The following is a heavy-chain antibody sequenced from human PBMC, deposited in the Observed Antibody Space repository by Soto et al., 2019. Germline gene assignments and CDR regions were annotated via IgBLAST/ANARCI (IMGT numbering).Heavy chain of an antibody. D-gene: IGHD5-18*01. J-gene: IGHJ6*02. Sequence: SETLSLTCTVSGGSISSGDYYWSWIRQPPGKGLEWIGYIYYSGSTYYNPSLKSRVTISVDTSKNQFSLKLSSVTAADTVVYYCARLGYSYGYDYYYGMDVWGQGTTVTVSS. CDR3: ARLGYSYGYDYYYGMDV. CDR1: GGSISSGDYY. V-gene: IGHV4-30-4*01. CDR2: IYYSGST.